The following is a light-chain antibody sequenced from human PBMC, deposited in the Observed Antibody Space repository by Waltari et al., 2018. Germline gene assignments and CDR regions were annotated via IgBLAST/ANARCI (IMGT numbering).Light chain of an antibody. CDR1: SSNIRSNY. CDR2: SNS. Sequence: QSVLTQPPSASGTPGQRITISCSGGSSNIRSNYVFWYQQPPGTAPKLLIYSNSQRPSGVPDRFSGSKSGTSASLAISGLRPEDEADYYCAAWDGGLSNWLFGGGTRLTVL. J-gene: IGLJ3*02. V-gene: IGLV1-47*02. CDR3: AAWDGGLSNWL.